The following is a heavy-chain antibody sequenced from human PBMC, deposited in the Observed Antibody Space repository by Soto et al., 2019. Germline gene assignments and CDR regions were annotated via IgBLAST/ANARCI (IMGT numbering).Heavy chain of an antibody. CDR1: GFTFSSYA. CDR3: AKDYDVGATLPFDY. D-gene: IGHD1-26*01. J-gene: IGHJ4*02. V-gene: IGHV3-23*01. Sequence: EVQLLESGGGLVQPGGSLRLSCAASGFTFSSYAMSWVRQAPGKGLEWVSGISGSGGSTYYADSVRGRFTISRDNSRNTLYLQMNSLRAEDTAVYYCAKDYDVGATLPFDYWGQGTLVTVSS. CDR2: ISGSGGST.